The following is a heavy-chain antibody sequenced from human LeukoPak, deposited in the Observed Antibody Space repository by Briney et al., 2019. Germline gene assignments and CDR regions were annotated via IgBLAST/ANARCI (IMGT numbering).Heavy chain of an antibody. CDR2: IIPILGIA. D-gene: IGHD3-3*01. V-gene: IGHV1-69*04. CDR1: GGTFSSYA. Sequence: ASVKVSCKASGGTFSSYAISWVRQAPGQGLEWMGRIIPILGIANYAQKLQGRVTITADKSTSTAYMELSSLRSEDTAVYYCARDDGTIFGVARDYWGQGTLVTVSS. CDR3: ARDDGTIFGVARDY. J-gene: IGHJ4*02.